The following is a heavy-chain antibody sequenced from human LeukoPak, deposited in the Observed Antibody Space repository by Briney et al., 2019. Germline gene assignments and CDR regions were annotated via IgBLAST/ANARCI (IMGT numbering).Heavy chain of an antibody. D-gene: IGHD6-13*01. J-gene: IGHJ4*02. CDR3: ARLGSSSWYETKSYFDY. Sequence: SETLSLTCTDSGGSLSSYYWSWIRQPAGKGLEGIGRIYTSGRTNYNPSPQSRVTMSVDTSKNQFSLKLSSVTAADTAVYYCARLGSSSWYETKSYFDYWGQGTLVTVSS. V-gene: IGHV4-4*07. CDR2: IYTSGRT. CDR1: GGSLSSYY.